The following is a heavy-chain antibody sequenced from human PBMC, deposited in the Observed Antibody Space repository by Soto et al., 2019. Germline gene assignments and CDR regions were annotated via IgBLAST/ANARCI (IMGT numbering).Heavy chain of an antibody. CDR1: GFTFSSYG. D-gene: IGHD3-3*01. V-gene: IGHV3-30*18. CDR3: AKEVWSGPMDV. Sequence: LRLSCAASGFTFSSYGMHWVLRAPGKGLEWVAVISYDGSNKFYADSVKGRFTISRDNSKNTLYLQMNSLRAEDTAVYYCAKEVWSGPMDVWGQGTTVTVSS. J-gene: IGHJ6*02. CDR2: ISYDGSNK.